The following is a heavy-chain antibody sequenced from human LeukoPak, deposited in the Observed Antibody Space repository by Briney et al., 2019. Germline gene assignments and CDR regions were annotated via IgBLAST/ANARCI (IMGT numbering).Heavy chain of an antibody. Sequence: ASVKVSCKASGYTFTGYYMHWVRQAPGQGLEWMGWINPNSGGTNYAQKFQGRVTMTWDTSTSTAYMELSRLRSDDTAVYYCARDHSPYCSGGSCYSGYFDYWGQGTLVTVSS. J-gene: IGHJ4*02. CDR2: INPNSGGT. D-gene: IGHD2-15*01. CDR1: GYTFTGYY. CDR3: ARDHSPYCSGGSCYSGYFDY. V-gene: IGHV1-2*02.